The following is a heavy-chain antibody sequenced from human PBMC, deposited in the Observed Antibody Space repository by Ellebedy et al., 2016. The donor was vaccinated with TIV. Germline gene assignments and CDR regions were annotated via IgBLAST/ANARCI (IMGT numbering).Heavy chain of an antibody. CDR1: GDSISSGGYY. V-gene: IGHV4-39*07. D-gene: IGHD6-6*01. Sequence: SETLSLTCTVSGDSISSGGYYWAWIRQPPGKGLEWIGSIHYSGSTYHNSSLKSRVTISVDTSKNQFSLKLSSVTAADTAVYYCARRDSSSGPHNAFDIWGQGTMVTVSS. CDR3: ARRDSSSGPHNAFDI. CDR2: IHYSGST. J-gene: IGHJ3*02.